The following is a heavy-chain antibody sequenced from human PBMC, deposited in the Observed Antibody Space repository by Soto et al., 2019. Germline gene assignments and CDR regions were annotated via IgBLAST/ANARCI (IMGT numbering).Heavy chain of an antibody. V-gene: IGHV3-23*01. CDR2: ISGGGGST. CDR3: AKGEGGIGYYFDY. J-gene: IGHJ4*02. D-gene: IGHD1-26*01. Sequence: EVQLLESGGGLVQPGGSLRLSCAASGFTFSSYAMSWVRQAPGKGLEWVSAISGGGGSTYYADSVKGRFTISRDNSKNTLYLQMNSLRAEDTAVYYCAKGEGGIGYYFDYWGQGTLVTVSS. CDR1: GFTFSSYA.